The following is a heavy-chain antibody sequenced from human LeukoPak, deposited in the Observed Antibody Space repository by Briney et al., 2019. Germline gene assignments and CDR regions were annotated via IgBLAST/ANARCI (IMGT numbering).Heavy chain of an antibody. J-gene: IGHJ4*02. Sequence: GGSLRLSCAASGFTFSNAWMTWVRQAPGKGLEWVGRIKSKTDGATTDYAAPVKGRFTISRDDSKNTLYLQMNSLKTEDTAVYYCTTIYDYVWGSYRSTKQNYFDYWGQGTLVTVSS. D-gene: IGHD3-16*02. CDR1: GFTFSNAW. V-gene: IGHV3-15*01. CDR3: TTIYDYVWGSYRSTKQNYFDY. CDR2: IKSKTDGATT.